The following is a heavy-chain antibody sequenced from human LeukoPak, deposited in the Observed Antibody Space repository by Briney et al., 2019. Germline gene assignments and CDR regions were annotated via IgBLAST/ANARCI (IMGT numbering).Heavy chain of an antibody. J-gene: IGHJ4*02. CDR2: ISYDGSNK. CDR3: ARDNGGYYYDSSGYYPLDY. D-gene: IGHD3-22*01. Sequence: GGSLRLSCAASGFTFSSYAMHWVRQAPGKGLEWVAVISYDGSNKYYADSVKGRFTISRDNSKNTLYLQMNSLRAEDTAVYYCARDNGGYYYDSSGYYPLDYWGKGTLVTVSS. V-gene: IGHV3-30-3*01. CDR1: GFTFSSYA.